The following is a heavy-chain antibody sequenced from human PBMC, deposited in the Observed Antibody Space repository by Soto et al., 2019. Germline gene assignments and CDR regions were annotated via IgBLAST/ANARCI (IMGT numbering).Heavy chain of an antibody. CDR2: IDRSGTTI. CDR1: GFTFSNYE. V-gene: IGHV3-48*03. Sequence: EVQLVESGGGLVQPGGSLRLSCAASGFTFSNYEMNWVRQAPGKGLEWISYIDRSGTTIHYADSVKGRFTISRDNAKNSMYLQMNRLRVDDTAVYYCVGDGDGGCCSSWFVPGGQGPLVTVSS. D-gene: IGHD2-15*01. J-gene: IGHJ5*02. CDR3: VGDGDGGCCSSWFVP.